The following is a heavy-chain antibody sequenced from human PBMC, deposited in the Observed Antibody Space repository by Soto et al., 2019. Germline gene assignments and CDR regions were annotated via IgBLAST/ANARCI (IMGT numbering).Heavy chain of an antibody. Sequence: EVQVLESGGGLVQPGGSLRLSCAASGFTFETHAMSWVRQAPGKGLEWVSGISGSGDKTYYADSVKGRFTISRDNAKNGLYMEMKSLRGEDTAVYHCAKLECSGGSCYSGRLVDYHQYYMDVWGKGTTVTVSS. CDR1: GFTFETHA. CDR2: ISGSGDKT. D-gene: IGHD2-15*01. J-gene: IGHJ6*03. CDR3: AKLECSGGSCYSGRLVDYHQYYMDV. V-gene: IGHV3-23*01.